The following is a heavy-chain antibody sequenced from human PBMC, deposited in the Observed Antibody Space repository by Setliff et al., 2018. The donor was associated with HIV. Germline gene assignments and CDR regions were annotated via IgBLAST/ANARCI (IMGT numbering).Heavy chain of an antibody. J-gene: IGHJ6*03. V-gene: IGHV4-4*08. CDR2: IFSSGST. CDR1: GYSISSSYY. CDR3: ARSDGGAAADNYYYYYMDV. Sequence: SETLSLTCTVSGYSISSSYYWSWLRQPPGKRLEWIGYIFSSGSTNYNSSLKSRVTILVDTSKNQFSLKLNSVTAADTAVYYCARSDGGAAADNYYYYYMDVWGKGTTVTVSS. D-gene: IGHD6-13*01.